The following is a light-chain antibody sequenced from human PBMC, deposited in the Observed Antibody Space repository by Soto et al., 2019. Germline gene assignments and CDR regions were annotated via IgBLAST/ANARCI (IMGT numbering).Light chain of an antibody. Sequence: QSVLTQPGSLSGSPGQSITISCSGTSNDIGTYNLVSWYQQHPGKAPKLIIFEGSRLPSGVSSRFSGSKSGNTASLTISGLRPEDEADYYCSSYAGSNTLVVFGGGSPLTVL. V-gene: IGLV2-23*01. CDR3: SSYAGSNTLVV. CDR2: EGS. CDR1: SNDIGTYNL. J-gene: IGLJ2*01.